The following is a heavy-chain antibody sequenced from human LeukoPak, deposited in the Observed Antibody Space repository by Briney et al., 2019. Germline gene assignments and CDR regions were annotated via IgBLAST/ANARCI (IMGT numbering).Heavy chain of an antibody. CDR3: ARRRGSNIGTFDY. Sequence: SETLSLTCAVYGGSFSGYYWNWIRQPPGKGLEWIGEINHSGRTNYNPSLKSRVTISVDTSKKQFSLKLSSVTAADTAVYYCARRRGSNIGTFDYWGQGSLVTVSS. CDR2: INHSGRT. J-gene: IGHJ4*02. D-gene: IGHD1-26*01. CDR1: GGSFSGYY. V-gene: IGHV4-34*01.